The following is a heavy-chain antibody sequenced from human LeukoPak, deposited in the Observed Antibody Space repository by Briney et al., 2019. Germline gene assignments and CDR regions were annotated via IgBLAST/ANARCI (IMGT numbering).Heavy chain of an antibody. J-gene: IGHJ4*02. D-gene: IGHD3-10*01. CDR2: INHAGDGT. CDR1: GFTFSSYW. Sequence: PGGSLRLSCEGSGFTFSSYWMSWVRRAPGQGLEWVASINHAGDGTFFADSVRGRFTISRDNSKNSLFLQMDSLRDDDKSVDYWAIAGCTSTTCTFRGGFNGWGQGTLVTVSS. CDR3: AIAGCTSTTCTFRGGFNG. V-gene: IGHV3-7*01.